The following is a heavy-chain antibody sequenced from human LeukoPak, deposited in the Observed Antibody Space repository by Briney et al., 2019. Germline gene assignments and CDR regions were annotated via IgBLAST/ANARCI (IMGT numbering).Heavy chain of an antibody. V-gene: IGHV4-59*01. D-gene: IGHD3-22*01. CDR2: IYYSGST. CDR3: ARFGYDSSGTQAKRARWFDP. CDR1: GGSISSYY. J-gene: IGHJ5*02. Sequence: SETLSLTCTVSGGSISSYYWSWIRQPPGKGLEWIGYIYYSGSTNYNPSLKSRVTISVDTSKNQFSLKLSSVTAADTAVYYCARFGYDSSGTQAKRARWFDPWGQGTLVTVSS.